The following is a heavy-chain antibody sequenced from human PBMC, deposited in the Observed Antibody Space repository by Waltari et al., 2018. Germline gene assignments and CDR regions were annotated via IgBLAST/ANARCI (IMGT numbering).Heavy chain of an antibody. Sequence: QVQLQESGPGLVKPSQTLSLTCTVSGGSISSGSYYWSWIRQPAGKGLEWIGYIYTSGSTNYNPSLKSRVTISVDTSKNQFSLKLSSVTAADTAVYYCARAAWDPYYFDYWGQGTLVTVSS. CDR2: IYTSGST. D-gene: IGHD1-26*01. J-gene: IGHJ4*02. V-gene: IGHV4-61*09. CDR3: ARAAWDPYYFDY. CDR1: GGSISSGSYY.